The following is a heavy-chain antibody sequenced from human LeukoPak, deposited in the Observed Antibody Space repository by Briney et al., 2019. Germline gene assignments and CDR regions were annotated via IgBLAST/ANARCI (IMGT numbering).Heavy chain of an antibody. J-gene: IGHJ4*02. D-gene: IGHD2-2*01. CDR1: GFTFDDYG. V-gene: IGHV3-20*04. Sequence: RTGGSLRLSCVASGFTFDDYGMSWVRQVPGKGLEWVSGIVRNGGGTGYADSVRGRFTISRDKAKNSLYLQMNSLRAEDTALYYCVKDFGQTTAALAYWGQGTLVTVSS. CDR3: VKDFGQTTAALAY. CDR2: IVRNGGGT.